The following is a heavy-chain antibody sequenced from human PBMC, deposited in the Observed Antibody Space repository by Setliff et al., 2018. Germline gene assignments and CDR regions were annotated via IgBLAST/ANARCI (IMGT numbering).Heavy chain of an antibody. CDR2: ISSSSSTI. V-gene: IGHV3-48*01. CDR1: GFTFSSYS. J-gene: IGHJ4*02. CDR3: ARVYSGYDPNHYFDY. Sequence: GESLKISCAASGFTFSSYSMNWVRQAPGKGLEWVSYISSSSSTIYYADSVKGRFTISRDNAKNSPYLQMNSLRAEDTAVYYCARVYSGYDPNHYFDYWGQGTLVTVSS. D-gene: IGHD5-12*01.